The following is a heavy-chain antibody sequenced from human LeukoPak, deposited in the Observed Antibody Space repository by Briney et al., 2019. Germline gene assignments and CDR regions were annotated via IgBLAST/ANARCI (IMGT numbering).Heavy chain of an antibody. J-gene: IGHJ4*02. CDR2: IYYSGST. D-gene: IGHD2-2*01. V-gene: IGHV4-39*01. CDR1: GGSFSGYY. CDR3: ARQSAGYCSSTSCYEVDY. Sequence: SETLSLTCTVYGGSFSGYYWTWIRQSPGKGLEWIGSIYYSGSTYYNPSLKSRVTISVDTSKNQFSLKLSSVTAADTAVYYCARQSAGYCSSTSCYEVDYWGQGTLVTVSS.